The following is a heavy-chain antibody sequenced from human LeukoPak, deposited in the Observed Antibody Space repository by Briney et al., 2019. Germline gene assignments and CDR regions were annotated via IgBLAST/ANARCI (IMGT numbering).Heavy chain of an antibody. Sequence: PGGSLRLSCAASGFTFSSYGMNWVRQAPGKGLEWVSYISSSSSTIYYADSVKGRFTISRDNAKNSLYLQMNSLRAEDTAVYYCARGAHITIFGVVIIREYFQHWGQGTLVTVSS. V-gene: IGHV3-48*01. CDR2: ISSSSSTI. CDR1: GFTFSSYG. J-gene: IGHJ1*01. D-gene: IGHD3-3*01. CDR3: ARGAHITIFGVVIIREYFQH.